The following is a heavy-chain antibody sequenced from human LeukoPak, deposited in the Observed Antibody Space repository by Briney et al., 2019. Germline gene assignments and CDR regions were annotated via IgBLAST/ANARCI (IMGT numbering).Heavy chain of an antibody. CDR2: INHSGST. J-gene: IGHJ4*02. CDR1: GGSLSGYY. V-gene: IGHV4-34*01. CDR3: ATGSVIFDY. Sequence: SETLSLTCAVYGGSLSGYYWSWIRQPPGKGLEWIGEINHSGSTNYNPSLKSRVTISVDTSKNQFSLKLSSVTAADTAVYYCATGSVIFDYWGQGTLVTVSS.